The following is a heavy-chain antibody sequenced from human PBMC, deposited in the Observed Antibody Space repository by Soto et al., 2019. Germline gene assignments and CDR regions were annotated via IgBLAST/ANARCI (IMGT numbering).Heavy chain of an antibody. Sequence: QVQLVESGGGVVQPGTSLRLSCAASGFIFSNYAMHWVRQARGKGLEWMAVIPDDGDKIHYADSVKGRFTISRDNSKNTLYLQINSLRVEDTAVYYCVRGTCYDCWNIDYWGQGTQVTVSS. CDR2: IPDDGDKI. J-gene: IGHJ4*02. D-gene: IGHD2-21*02. CDR1: GFIFSNYA. V-gene: IGHV3-30-3*01. CDR3: VRGTCYDCWNIDY.